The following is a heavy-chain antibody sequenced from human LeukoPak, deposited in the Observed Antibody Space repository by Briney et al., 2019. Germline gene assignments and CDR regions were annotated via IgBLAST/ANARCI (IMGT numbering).Heavy chain of an antibody. CDR1: GVSISSSSYY. J-gene: IGHJ4*02. Sequence: SETLSLTCTVSGVSISSSSYYWGWIRQPPGKGLEWIGSISYSGSAYYNPSLKSRVTISVDTSKIQFSLKLSSVTAADTAVYYCARHSYFDYWGQGTLVTVSS. V-gene: IGHV4-39*01. CDR2: ISYSGSA. CDR3: ARHSYFDY.